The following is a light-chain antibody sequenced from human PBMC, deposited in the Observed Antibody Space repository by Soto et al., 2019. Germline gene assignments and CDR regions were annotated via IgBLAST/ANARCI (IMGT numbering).Light chain of an antibody. CDR2: DVN. CDR1: NNDIGGYNS. J-gene: IGLJ2*01. V-gene: IGLV2-14*03. CDR3: NSYAGGLVL. Sequence: QSALTQPASVSGSPGQSITISCTGSNNDIGGYNSVSWYQQHPDKAPKLLIYDVNKRPSGVPPRFSGSKSANTASLTISGLQAADEADYYCNSYAGGLVLFGGGTKLTVL.